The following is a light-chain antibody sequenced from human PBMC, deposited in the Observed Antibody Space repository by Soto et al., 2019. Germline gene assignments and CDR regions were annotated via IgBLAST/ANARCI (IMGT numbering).Light chain of an antibody. J-gene: IGLJ1*01. CDR2: DVS. CDR1: SSDVGGYNY. V-gene: IGLV2-11*01. CDR3: KSYAGSNTYV. Sequence: QSALTQPRSVSGSPGQSVTISCTGTSSDVGGYNYVSWYQQHPGKAPKFMIYDVSKRPSGVPDRFSGSRSGNTASLTISGLQAEDEADYFCKSYAGSNTYVFGSGTKVTVL.